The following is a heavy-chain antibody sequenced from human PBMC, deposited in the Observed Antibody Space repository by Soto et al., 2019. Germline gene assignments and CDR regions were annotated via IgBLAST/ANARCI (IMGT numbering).Heavy chain of an antibody. CDR1: GGSITSYY. Sequence: SETLSLTCTVSGGSITSYYWSWIRQPPGKGLEWIGYIYYSGSTNYNPSLKSRVTISVGTSKNQFSLKLRSVTAADMAVYYCARLAFGRIDCWGQGTLVTVSS. D-gene: IGHD2-15*01. J-gene: IGHJ4*02. V-gene: IGHV4-59*01. CDR2: IYYSGST. CDR3: ARLAFGRIDC.